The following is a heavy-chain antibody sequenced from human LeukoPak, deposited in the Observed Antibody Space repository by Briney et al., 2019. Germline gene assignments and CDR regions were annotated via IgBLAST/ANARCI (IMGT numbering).Heavy chain of an antibody. Sequence: GGSLRLSCAASGFTFSDYYMSWIRQAPGKGLEWVSYISSSGSTIYYADSVKGRFTISRDNAKNSLYLQMNSLRAEDTAVYYCTRRWEQTTPPWAFDIWGQGTMVTVSS. CDR3: TRRWEQTTPPWAFDI. CDR2: ISSSGSTI. V-gene: IGHV3-11*01. CDR1: GFTFSDYY. J-gene: IGHJ3*02. D-gene: IGHD1-26*01.